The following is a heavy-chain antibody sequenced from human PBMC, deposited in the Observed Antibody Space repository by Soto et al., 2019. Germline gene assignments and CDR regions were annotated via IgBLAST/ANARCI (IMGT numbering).Heavy chain of an antibody. J-gene: IGHJ4*02. CDR2: IYPGDSDT. V-gene: IGHV5-51*01. CDR1: GYSFVSYW. D-gene: IGHD5-18*01. Sequence: VESLKISCNGSGYSFVSYWIAWVRQMPGKGLGWMGSIYPGDSDTTYSPSIQGQVTISADKSSTTVYLQWNTLKASDTAMYYCAKTDGYEVEYWGQGTQVTVSS. CDR3: AKTDGYEVEY.